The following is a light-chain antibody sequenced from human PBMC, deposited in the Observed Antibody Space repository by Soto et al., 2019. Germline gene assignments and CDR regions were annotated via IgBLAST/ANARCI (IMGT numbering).Light chain of an antibody. Sequence: IVLTQSPGTLSLSPGERATLSCRASQSVSSGYLAWYQQKPGQAPRLLLSAASRRATGIPDRFSGSGSGTDFTLTISRLEPEDFAVYYCQQYDSPPRTFGQGTKVDIK. CDR3: QQYDSPPRT. CDR1: QSVSSGY. V-gene: IGKV3-20*01. J-gene: IGKJ1*01. CDR2: AAS.